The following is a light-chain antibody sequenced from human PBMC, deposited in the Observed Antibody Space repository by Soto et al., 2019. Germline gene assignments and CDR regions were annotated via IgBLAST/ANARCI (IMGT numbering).Light chain of an antibody. CDR1: QSISSPY. CDR2: GAS. Sequence: EIVLTQSPGTLSLSPGERATLSCRASQSISSPYLAWYQQKPGQAPRLLIYGASTRATGIPARFSGSGSGTEFTLTISSLQSEDFTVYYCQHYNNWVGTFGGGTKVDIK. J-gene: IGKJ4*01. V-gene: IGKV3-15*01. CDR3: QHYNNWVGT.